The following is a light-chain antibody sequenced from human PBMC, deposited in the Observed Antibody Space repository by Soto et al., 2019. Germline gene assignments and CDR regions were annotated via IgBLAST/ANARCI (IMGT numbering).Light chain of an antibody. CDR2: EGS. J-gene: IGLJ3*02. Sequence: QSALTQPASVSGSPGQSITVSCTGTSSDVGSYNLVSWYQQHPGKAPKLMIHEGSKRPSGVSNRFSCSQSGNTASLTISGLHAEDEAYYYCCSYVGSSIWVFGGGPKLTVL. CDR3: CSYVGSSIWV. CDR1: SSDVGSYNL. V-gene: IGLV2-23*01.